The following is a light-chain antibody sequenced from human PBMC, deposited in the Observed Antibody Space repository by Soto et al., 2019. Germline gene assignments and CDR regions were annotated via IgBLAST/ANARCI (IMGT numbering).Light chain of an antibody. CDR1: QSVSSSY. Sequence: EIVLTQSPGTLSLSPGERATLSCRASQSVSSSYLAWYQRKPGQAPRLLIYGASSRATGLPDRFSGSGSGTDFTLSISRLEPEDFAVYYCQQYCSSPVTFGQGTKLEIK. V-gene: IGKV3-20*01. CDR2: GAS. CDR3: QQYCSSPVT. J-gene: IGKJ1*01.